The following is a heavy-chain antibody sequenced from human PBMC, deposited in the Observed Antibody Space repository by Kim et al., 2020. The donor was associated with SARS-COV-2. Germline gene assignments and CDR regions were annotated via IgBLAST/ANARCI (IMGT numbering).Heavy chain of an antibody. D-gene: IGHD2-2*01. Sequence: GGSLRLSCAASGFTFSSYAMSWVRQAPGKGLEWVSAISGSGGSTYYADSVKGRFTISRDNSKNTLYLQMNSLRAEDTAVYYCAKDGTDIVVVPAASYYYYGMDVWGQGTTVTVSS. CDR3: AKDGTDIVVVPAASYYYYGMDV. V-gene: IGHV3-23*01. CDR2: ISGSGGST. J-gene: IGHJ6*02. CDR1: GFTFSSYA.